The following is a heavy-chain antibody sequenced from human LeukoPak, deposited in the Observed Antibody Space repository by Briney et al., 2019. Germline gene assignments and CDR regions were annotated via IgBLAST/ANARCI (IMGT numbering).Heavy chain of an antibody. CDR3: AKNYYGSGSSSLDY. CDR1: GFTFSSYG. Sequence: GGSLRLSCAASGFTFSSYGMHWVRQAPGKGLEWVAFIRYDGSNKYYADSVKGRFTISRDNSKNTLFLQMSSLRAEDTAAYYCAKNYYGSGSSSLDYWGQGTLVTVSS. J-gene: IGHJ4*02. V-gene: IGHV3-30*02. CDR2: IRYDGSNK. D-gene: IGHD3-10*01.